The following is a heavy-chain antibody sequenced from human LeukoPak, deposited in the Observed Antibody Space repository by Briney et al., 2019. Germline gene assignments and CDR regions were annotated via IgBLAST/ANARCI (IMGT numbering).Heavy chain of an antibody. CDR1: GFTFSSYA. Sequence: GGSLRLSCAASGFTFSSYAMSWVRQAPGKGLEWVSAISGSGGSTYYADSVKGRFTISRDNSKNTLYLQMNSLRAEDTAVYYCAKPLEWFGGNYYYGMDVWGQGTTVTVSS. D-gene: IGHD3-10*01. J-gene: IGHJ6*02. CDR2: ISGSGGST. V-gene: IGHV3-23*01. CDR3: AKPLEWFGGNYYYGMDV.